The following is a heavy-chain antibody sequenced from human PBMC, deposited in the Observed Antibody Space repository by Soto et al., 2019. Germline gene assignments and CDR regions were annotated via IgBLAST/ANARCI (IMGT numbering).Heavy chain of an antibody. J-gene: IGHJ4*02. Sequence: EVQLVESGGGLVQPGGSLRLSCAGCGFTFSDYYIDWVRQAPGKGLEWVGRSRDKGNSYSTDYAASVKGRFTISRDASKNSLFLQMNSLKTEDTALYYCTRSITGTTSSDYWGQGTLVTVSS. CDR3: TRSITGTTSSDY. CDR1: GFTFSDYY. V-gene: IGHV3-72*01. D-gene: IGHD1-7*01. CDR2: SRDKGNSYST.